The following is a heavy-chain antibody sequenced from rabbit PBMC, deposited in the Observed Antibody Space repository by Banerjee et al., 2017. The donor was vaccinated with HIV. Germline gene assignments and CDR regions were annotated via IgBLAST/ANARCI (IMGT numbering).Heavy chain of an antibody. CDR2: IGAGSGTT. D-gene: IGHD6-1*01. CDR3: ARRDGGYVAYGYAYYGMDL. CDR1: GFSFSSGYY. V-gene: IGHV1S40*01. Sequence: QSLEESGGDLVKPGASLTLTCTASGFSFSSGYYMCWVRQAPGKGLEWIACIGAGSGTTYYATWAKGRFTISKTSSTTVTLQMTSLTAADTATYFCARRDGGYVAYGYAYYGMDLWGPGTLVTVS. J-gene: IGHJ6*01.